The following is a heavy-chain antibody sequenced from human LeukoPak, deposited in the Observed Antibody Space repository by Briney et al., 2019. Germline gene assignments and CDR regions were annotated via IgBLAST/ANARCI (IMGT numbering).Heavy chain of an antibody. CDR2: ISGSGIK. CDR3: AREDTGVAFDI. CDR1: RFTFRSYE. J-gene: IGHJ3*02. Sequence: GGSLRLSCAASRFTFRSYEMNWVRQAPGKGLEWVSYISGSGIKHYADSVKGRFTISRDNAKNSLYLQMNSLRVEDTAVYYCAREDTGVAFDIWGQGTMVAVSS. D-gene: IGHD2-8*01. V-gene: IGHV3-48*03.